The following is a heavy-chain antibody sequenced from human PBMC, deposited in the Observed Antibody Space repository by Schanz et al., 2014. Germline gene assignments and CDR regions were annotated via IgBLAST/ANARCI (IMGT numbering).Heavy chain of an antibody. CDR1: GFTFNNYD. CDR2: ISGGGGSA. CDR3: AKGLGTRSNNFDY. D-gene: IGHD6-13*01. Sequence: EVQLVESGGGLVQPGGSLRLSCAASGFTFNNYDMNWVRLVPGKGLECVSGISGGGGSAYYADSVKGRFTISRDNSKNTLYLQINSLRTEDTAVFYCAKGLGTRSNNFDYWGQGTLVTVSS. J-gene: IGHJ4*02. V-gene: IGHV3-23*04.